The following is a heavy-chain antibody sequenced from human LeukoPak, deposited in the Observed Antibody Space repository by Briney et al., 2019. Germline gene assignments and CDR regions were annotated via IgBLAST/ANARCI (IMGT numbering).Heavy chain of an antibody. J-gene: IGHJ1*01. D-gene: IGHD3-22*01. Sequence: PGGSLRLSCAASGFTFSSYWMHWVRQAPGKGLVWVSRIKSAGSTNYADSVKGRFTISRDNAKNTLSLQMNSLRAEDTGVYYCARAPSEIGGYYPEYFRHWGQGTLVSVSS. CDR1: GFTFSSYW. CDR3: ARAPSEIGGYYPEYFRH. V-gene: IGHV3-74*01. CDR2: IKSAGST.